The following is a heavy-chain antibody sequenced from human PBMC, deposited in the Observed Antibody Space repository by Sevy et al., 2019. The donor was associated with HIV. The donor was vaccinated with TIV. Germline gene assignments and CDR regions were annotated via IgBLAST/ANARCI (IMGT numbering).Heavy chain of an antibody. CDR3: AGDKNHYDRSVYYDAFDI. D-gene: IGHD3-22*01. CDR1: GFTLSSFW. V-gene: IGHV3-7*03. Sequence: GGSLRLSCAASGFTLSSFWMTWVRQAPGKGLEWVANIKEDGSDKNYLDSVKGRFTISRDNAKNSLYRQMNGLRAEDTAVYYCAGDKNHYDRSVYYDAFDIWGQGTMVTVSS. CDR2: IKEDGSDK. J-gene: IGHJ3*02.